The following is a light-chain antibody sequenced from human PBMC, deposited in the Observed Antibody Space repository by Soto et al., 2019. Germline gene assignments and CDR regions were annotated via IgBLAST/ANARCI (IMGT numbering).Light chain of an antibody. J-gene: IGLJ2*01. CDR2: EVS. CDR3: SSYTSSHTGV. Sequence: QSALTQPASVSGSPGQSIAISCTGTSSDVGGYDHVSWYQQHPGKAPKLMIYEVSNRPSGVSDRFSGSKSANTASLTISGLQAEDEADYYCSSYTSSHTGVFGGGTKLTVL. V-gene: IGLV2-14*01. CDR1: SSDVGGYDH.